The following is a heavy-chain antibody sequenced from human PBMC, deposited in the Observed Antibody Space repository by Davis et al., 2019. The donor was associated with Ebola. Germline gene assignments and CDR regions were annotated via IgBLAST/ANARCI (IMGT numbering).Heavy chain of an antibody. CDR2: ISWNSGSI. J-gene: IGHJ4*02. CDR3: ARDSSLGSPRRPFDY. Sequence: SLKISCAASGFTFDDYAMHWVRQAPGKGLEWVSGISWNSGSIGYADSVRGRFTISRDNAKNSLYLQMNSLRAEDTAVYYCARDSSLGSPRRPFDYWGQGTLVTVSS. V-gene: IGHV3-9*01. CDR1: GFTFDDYA. D-gene: IGHD1-26*01.